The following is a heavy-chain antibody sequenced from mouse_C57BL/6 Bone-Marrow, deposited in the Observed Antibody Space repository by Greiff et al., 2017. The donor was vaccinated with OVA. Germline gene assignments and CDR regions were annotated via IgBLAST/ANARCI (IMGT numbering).Heavy chain of an antibody. Sequence: QVPLQQPGAELVKPGASVPMSCKASGYTFTSYWITWVKQRPGQGLEWIGDIYPGSGSTNYNEKFKSKVTLTVDTSSSTAYMQLSSLISEDSAVYYWARRYYGRSGYFDVWGTGTTVTVSS. CDR1: GYTFTSYW. J-gene: IGHJ1*03. V-gene: IGHV1-55*01. CDR2: IYPGSGST. CDR3: ARRYYGRSGYFDV. D-gene: IGHD1-1*01.